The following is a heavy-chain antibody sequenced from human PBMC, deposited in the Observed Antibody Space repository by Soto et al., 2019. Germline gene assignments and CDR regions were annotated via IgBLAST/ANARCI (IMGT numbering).Heavy chain of an antibody. Sequence: QVQLVQSGAEVKKPGSSVKVSCKASGGTFSSYTISWVRQAPGQGLEWMGRIIPILGIANYAQKFQGRVTITADKSTSTADMELSSLRSEDTAVYYCARLDGYNLFDYWGQGTLVTVSS. J-gene: IGHJ4*02. V-gene: IGHV1-69*02. CDR2: IIPILGIA. D-gene: IGHD5-12*01. CDR1: GGTFSSYT. CDR3: ARLDGYNLFDY.